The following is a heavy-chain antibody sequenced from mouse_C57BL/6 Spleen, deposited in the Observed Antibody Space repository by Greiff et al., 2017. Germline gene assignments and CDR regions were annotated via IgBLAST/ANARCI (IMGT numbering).Heavy chain of an antibody. J-gene: IGHJ4*01. CDR2: ISYSGST. CDR1: GYSITSDY. V-gene: IGHV3-8*01. CDR3: ARYPYGNYPYYYAMDY. Sequence: EVQGVESGPGLAKPSQTLSLTCSVTGYSITSDYWNWIRKFPGNKLEYMGYISYSGSTYYNPSLKSRISITRDTSKNQYYLQLNSVTTEDTATYYCARYPYGNYPYYYAMDYWGQGTSVTVSS. D-gene: IGHD2-1*01.